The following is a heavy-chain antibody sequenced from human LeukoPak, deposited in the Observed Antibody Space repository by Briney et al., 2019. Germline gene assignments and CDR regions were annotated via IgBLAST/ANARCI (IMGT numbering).Heavy chain of an antibody. CDR2: LGDSGSGG. CDR3: VRIKYGGNSGYHFDY. D-gene: IGHD4-23*01. Sequence: GGSLRLSCSPSGLNFNYFAVSWVRQAPGKRLEWVSTLGDSGSGGSYADSVRGRFTISRGYSQNMVYLQMHSMAVDSSAVYYCVRIKYGGNSGYHFDYWGKGTLVTVSS. CDR1: GLNFNYFA. V-gene: IGHV3-23*01. J-gene: IGHJ4*02.